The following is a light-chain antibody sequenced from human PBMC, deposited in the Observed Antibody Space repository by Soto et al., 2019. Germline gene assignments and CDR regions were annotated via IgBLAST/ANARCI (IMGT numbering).Light chain of an antibody. J-gene: IGLJ2*01. CDR1: SSDVGGYNY. Sequence: QSVLTQPPSASGSPGQSVIISCNGTSSDVGGYNYVSWYQQHPGKAPKLMIYEVSKRPSGVPDRFSGSKSGNTASLTVSGLQAEDEADYYCSSYAGSNNVVFGGGAKLTVL. CDR2: EVS. V-gene: IGLV2-8*01. CDR3: SSYAGSNNVV.